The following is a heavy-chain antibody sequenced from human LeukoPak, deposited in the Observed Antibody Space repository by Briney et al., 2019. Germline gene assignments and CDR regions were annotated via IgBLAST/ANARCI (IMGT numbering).Heavy chain of an antibody. CDR3: ARQIVAGTEYYYYYGMDV. CDR2: IYYSGST. CDR1: GGSISSSSYY. Sequence: SETLSLTCTVSGGSISSSSYYWGWIRQPPGKGLEWIGSIYYSGSTYYNPPLKSRVTISVDTSKNQFPLKLSSVTAADTAVYYCARQIVAGTEYYYYYGMDVWGQGTTVTVSS. V-gene: IGHV4-39*01. D-gene: IGHD6-19*01. J-gene: IGHJ6*02.